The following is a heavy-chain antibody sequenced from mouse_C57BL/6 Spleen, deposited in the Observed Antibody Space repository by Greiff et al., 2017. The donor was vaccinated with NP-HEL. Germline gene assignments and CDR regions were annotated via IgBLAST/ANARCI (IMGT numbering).Heavy chain of an antibody. J-gene: IGHJ4*01. CDR3: ERSASNYYAMDY. V-gene: IGHV1-53*01. CDR1: GYTFTSYW. D-gene: IGHD2-5*01. CDR2: INPSNGGT. Sequence: QVQLQQSGAELVKPGASVKLSCKASGYTFTSYWMHWVKQRPGQGLEWIGNINPSNGGTNYNVKFKSKATLTVDKSSSTAYMQRSSLTSEDSAVYYCERSASNYYAMDYWGQGTSVTVSS.